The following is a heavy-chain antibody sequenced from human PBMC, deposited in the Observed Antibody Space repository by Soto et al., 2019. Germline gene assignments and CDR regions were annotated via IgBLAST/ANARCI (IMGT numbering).Heavy chain of an antibody. CDR2: IKQDGSEK. V-gene: IGHV3-7*05. CDR3: ARDGWQVRGVTTYYYYYYGMDV. Sequence: GGSLRLSCAASGFTFSSYWMSWVRQAPGKGLEWVANIKQDGSEKYYVDSVKGRFTISRDNAKNSLYLQMNSLRAEDTAVYYCARDGWQVRGVTTYYYYYYGMDVWGQGTTVTVSS. D-gene: IGHD3-10*01. J-gene: IGHJ6*02. CDR1: GFTFSSYW.